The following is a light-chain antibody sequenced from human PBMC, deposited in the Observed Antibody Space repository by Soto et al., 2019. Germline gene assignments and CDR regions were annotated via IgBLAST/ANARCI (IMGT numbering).Light chain of an antibody. CDR1: QSVGSSY. CDR2: GAS. CDR3: QQYGSAVPFT. J-gene: IGKJ3*01. V-gene: IGKV3-20*01. Sequence: ELVLTQSPGTLSLSPGERATLSCRASQSVGSSYLAWYQQKPGQAPRLLIYGASSRATGIPERFSGSGSGTDFALTTIRLEPEDFAVYYCQQYGSAVPFTFGPGTKVDIK.